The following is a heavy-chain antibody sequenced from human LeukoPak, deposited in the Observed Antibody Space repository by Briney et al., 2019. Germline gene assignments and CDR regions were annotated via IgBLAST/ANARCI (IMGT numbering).Heavy chain of an antibody. Sequence: PGGSLRLSCVVSGFGFSDSYMTWIRQTPGKGLEWLAYISGSGSDAYYADSVKGRFAISRDNAKNSLYLQMNSLRPDDTALYYCSTDPRLLIYWGHGTLVTVSS. CDR2: ISGSGSDA. CDR1: GFGFSDSY. D-gene: IGHD2-8*01. J-gene: IGHJ4*01. CDR3: STDPRLLIY. V-gene: IGHV3-11*01.